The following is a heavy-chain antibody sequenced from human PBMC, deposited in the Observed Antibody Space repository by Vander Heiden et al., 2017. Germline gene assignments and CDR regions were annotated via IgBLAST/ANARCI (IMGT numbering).Heavy chain of an antibody. J-gene: IGHJ6*02. V-gene: IGHV3-13*01. CDR2: IGTAGDT. Sequence: EVQLVESGGGLVQPGGALRLSCAASGFTCSSYDMHWARQATGKGLEWVSAIGTAGDTYYPGSVKGRFTISRENAKNSLYLQMNSLRAGDTAVYYCARAWGVVPAAIDYGMDVWGQGTTVTVSS. CDR1: GFTCSSYD. D-gene: IGHD2-2*01. CDR3: ARAWGVVPAAIDYGMDV.